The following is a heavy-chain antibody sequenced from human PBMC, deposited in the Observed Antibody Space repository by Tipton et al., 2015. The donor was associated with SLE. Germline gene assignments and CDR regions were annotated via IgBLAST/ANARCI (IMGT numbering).Heavy chain of an antibody. CDR3: ARGGHSNSPNWFDP. V-gene: IGHV4-34*01. CDR2: INHSGST. CDR1: GGSFSAYY. J-gene: IGHJ5*02. D-gene: IGHD4-11*01. Sequence: TLSLTCAVYGGSFSAYYWSWIRQPPGKGLEWIGEINHSGSTNYNPSLKSRVTISVDTSKNQFSLKLSSVTAADTAVYYCARGGHSNSPNWFDPWGQGTLIAVSS.